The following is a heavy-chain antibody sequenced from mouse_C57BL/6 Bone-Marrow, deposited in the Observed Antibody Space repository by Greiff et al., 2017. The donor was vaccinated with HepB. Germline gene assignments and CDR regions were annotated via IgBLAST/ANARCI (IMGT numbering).Heavy chain of an antibody. V-gene: IGHV5-17*01. J-gene: IGHJ4*01. CDR1: GFTFSDYG. CDR3: ARSDYDAMDY. Sequence: EVKLMESGGGLVKPGGSLKLSCAASGFTFSDYGMHWVRQAPEKGLEWVAYISNGSSTNYYADTVKGRFTISRDNTKNTLFLQMTGLRAEYAAMYYCARSDYDAMDYWGQGTSVTVSS. D-gene: IGHD1-3*01. CDR2: ISNGSSTN.